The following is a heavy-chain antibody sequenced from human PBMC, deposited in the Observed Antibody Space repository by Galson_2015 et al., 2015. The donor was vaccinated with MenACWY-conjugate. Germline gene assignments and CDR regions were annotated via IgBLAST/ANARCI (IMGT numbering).Heavy chain of an antibody. CDR2: IRYDGSNK. V-gene: IGHV3-30*02. J-gene: IGHJ4*02. CDR3: AKDPGGSTPSY. CDR1: GFTFSSYA. D-gene: IGHD3-10*01. Sequence: SLRLSCAASGFTFSSYAMSWVRQAPGKGLEWVAFIRYDGSNKYYADSVKGRFTISRDNSKNTLYLQMNSLRDEDTAVYYCAKDPGGSTPSYWGQGTLVTVSS.